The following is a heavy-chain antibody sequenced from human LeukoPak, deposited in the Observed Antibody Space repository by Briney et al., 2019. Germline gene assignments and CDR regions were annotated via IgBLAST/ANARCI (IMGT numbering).Heavy chain of an antibody. CDR1: GYTFTGYY. Sequence: ASVKVSCKASGYTFTGYYIHWVRQAPGQGLEWMGRINPDSGGTNYAQKFQGRVTMTRDTSITTAYMELYSLRSDDTAVYYCARGGSVEFDSVSMDFWGRGALVTVSS. J-gene: IGHJ4*02. D-gene: IGHD3-9*01. CDR3: ARGGSVEFDSVSMDF. V-gene: IGHV1-2*06. CDR2: INPDSGGT.